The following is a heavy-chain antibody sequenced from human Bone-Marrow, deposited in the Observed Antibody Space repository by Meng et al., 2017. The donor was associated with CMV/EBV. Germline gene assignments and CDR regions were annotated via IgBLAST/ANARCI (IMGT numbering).Heavy chain of an antibody. J-gene: IGHJ6*02. CDR1: GFTFSSYA. Sequence: GESLKISCAASGFTFSSYAMGWVRQAPGKGLEWVSAISGSGGSTYYADSVKGRFTISRDNSKNTLYLQMNSLRAEDTAVYYCARAVLRFLEWPSDYYYGMDGWGQGTTVTVSS. D-gene: IGHD3-3*01. V-gene: IGHV3-23*01. CDR2: ISGSGGST. CDR3: ARAVLRFLEWPSDYYYGMDG.